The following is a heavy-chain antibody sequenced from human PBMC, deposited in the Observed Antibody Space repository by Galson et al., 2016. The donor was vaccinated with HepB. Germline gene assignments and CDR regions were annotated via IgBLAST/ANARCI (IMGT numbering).Heavy chain of an antibody. Sequence: SETLSLTCTVSGASISSNTYFWGWLRQPPGKALERIGAVSPSGITYYNPSLKSRVAMSADTSKNQFSLKLNPVTAADTAVYYCARPHPSSSGSPYYFDYWGPGTLVSVSS. J-gene: IGHJ4*02. D-gene: IGHD6-19*01. CDR2: VSPSGIT. CDR1: GASISSNTYF. CDR3: ARPHPSSSGSPYYFDY. V-gene: IGHV4-39*01.